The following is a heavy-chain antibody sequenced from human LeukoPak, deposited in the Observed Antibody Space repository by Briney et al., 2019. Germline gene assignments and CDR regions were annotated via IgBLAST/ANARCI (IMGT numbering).Heavy chain of an antibody. J-gene: IGHJ4*02. V-gene: IGHV5-51*01. CDR2: IYPGDSDT. Sequence: GESLKISCRGSGHSFVRYWLAWVRQMPGQGLEWMGIIYPGDSDTRYSPSSEGQVTISADKFLTTAYLQWSSLKASDTAMYYCARVSGSGSYYDASYYYFDYWGQGTLVTVSS. CDR3: ARVSGSGSYYDASYYYFDY. D-gene: IGHD3-10*01. CDR1: GHSFVRYW.